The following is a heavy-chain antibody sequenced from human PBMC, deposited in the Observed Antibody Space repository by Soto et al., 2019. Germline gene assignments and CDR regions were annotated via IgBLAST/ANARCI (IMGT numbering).Heavy chain of an antibody. D-gene: IGHD1-1*01. CDR3: AKVVPPGQLTVSSTRPYFDS. CDR1: GFTFRSYA. CDR2: ISGSGGSS. V-gene: IGHV3-23*01. J-gene: IGHJ4*02. Sequence: GGSLRLSCAASGFTFRSYAMSWVRQAPGKGLEWVSGISGSGGSSYYADSVKGRFTIPRDNSKNTLYLQMNSLRAEDTAVYYSAKVVPPGQLTVSSTRPYFDSWGQGTLVTVSS.